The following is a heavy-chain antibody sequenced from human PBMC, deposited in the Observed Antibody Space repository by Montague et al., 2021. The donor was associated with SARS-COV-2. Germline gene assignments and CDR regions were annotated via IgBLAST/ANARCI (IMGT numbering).Heavy chain of an antibody. CDR3: AREIAAAGPALDY. V-gene: IGHV2-70*11. Sequence: PALVKPTQTLTLTCTFSGFSLSTSGMCVSWIRQPPGKALEWLARIDWDDDKYYSTSLKTRLTISKDTSKNQVVLTMTNMDPVDPATYYCAREIAAAGPALDYWGQGTLVTVSS. CDR2: IDWDDDK. D-gene: IGHD6-13*01. CDR1: GFSLSTSGMC. J-gene: IGHJ4*02.